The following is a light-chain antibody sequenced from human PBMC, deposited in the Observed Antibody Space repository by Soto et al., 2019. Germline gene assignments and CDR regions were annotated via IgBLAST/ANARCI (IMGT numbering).Light chain of an antibody. CDR2: AAS. CDR1: QGISPV. CDR3: QPVVSYPPG. Sequence: DIQLTQSPSFLSASVGDRVTITCRDSQGISPVLAWDQQRPGKAPKLLIYAASTLQSRVPSGFGGSGSGTEVSLTISSLQLEDFSNSFWQPVVSYPPGFAPGTKVDIK. V-gene: IGKV1-9*01. J-gene: IGKJ3*01.